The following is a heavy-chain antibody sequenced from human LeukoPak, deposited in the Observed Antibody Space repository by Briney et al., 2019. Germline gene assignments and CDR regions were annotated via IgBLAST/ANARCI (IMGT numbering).Heavy chain of an antibody. V-gene: IGHV3-23*01. D-gene: IGHD5-18*01. J-gene: IGHJ4*02. CDR3: VKRSGYNYGYFDS. CDR2: ITDSGDYT. Sequence: GGSLRLSCAASGFTFSSYAMHWVRQAPGEGLEWVSAITDSGDYTNYADSVKGRFTISRDSSKNTLYLQMNSLRAEDTAIYYCVKRSGYNYGYFDSWGQGTLVTVSS. CDR1: GFTFSSYA.